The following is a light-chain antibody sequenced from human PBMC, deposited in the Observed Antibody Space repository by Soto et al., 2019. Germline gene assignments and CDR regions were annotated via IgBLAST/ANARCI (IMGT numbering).Light chain of an antibody. CDR2: DTS. V-gene: IGKV3-20*01. Sequence: EIVLTQSPGALSLSPGERATLSCKCSQSVSSTYLAWYQQTPGQAPRLIIYDTSTRATGIPDRFSGSWFGTDFTLTISRLEPEDVAVYYCQQYGSSPWTLGQGTKVDIK. CDR3: QQYGSSPWT. J-gene: IGKJ1*01. CDR1: QSVSSTY.